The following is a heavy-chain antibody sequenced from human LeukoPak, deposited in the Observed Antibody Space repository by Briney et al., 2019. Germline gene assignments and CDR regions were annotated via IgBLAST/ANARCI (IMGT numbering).Heavy chain of an antibody. V-gene: IGHV4-59*11. D-gene: IGHD3/OR15-3a*01. CDR1: GGSISSHY. J-gene: IGHJ6*03. Sequence: PSETLSLTCTVSGGSISSHYWSWIRQPPGKGLEWIGYIYYSGSTNYNPSLKSRVTISVDTSRNQFSLKLSSVTAADSAVYYCARRTGYLNYCYYYYMDVWGNGTTVTVSS. CDR3: ARRTGYLNYCYYYYMDV. CDR2: IYYSGST.